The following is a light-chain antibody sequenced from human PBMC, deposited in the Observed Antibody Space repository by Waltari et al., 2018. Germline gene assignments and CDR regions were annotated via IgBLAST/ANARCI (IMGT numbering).Light chain of an antibody. Sequence: QSVLTQPPSVSDAPRQRVNISCSGSSTKIGSNAVNWYQQLPGKAPKLLIYYDDLLPSGVSVRFSGSKSGTSASLAISGLQSEDEAHYYCATWDDSLSGVVFGGGTKLTVL. J-gene: IGLJ3*02. CDR3: ATWDDSLSGVV. CDR1: STKIGSNA. CDR2: YDD. V-gene: IGLV1-36*01.